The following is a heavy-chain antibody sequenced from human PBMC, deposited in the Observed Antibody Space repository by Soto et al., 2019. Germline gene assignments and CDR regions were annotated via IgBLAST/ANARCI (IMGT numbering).Heavy chain of an antibody. CDR3: ARENYDILTGYSTFDY. CDR2: IYHSGST. CDR1: SGSISSSNL. V-gene: IGHV4-4*02. J-gene: IGHJ4*02. Sequence: SETLSLTCAVSSGSISSSNLWSWVRQPPGKGLEWIGEIYHSGSTNYNPSLKSRVTISVDKSKNQFSLKLSSVTAADTAVYYCARENYDILTGYSTFDYWGQGTLVTVSS. D-gene: IGHD3-9*01.